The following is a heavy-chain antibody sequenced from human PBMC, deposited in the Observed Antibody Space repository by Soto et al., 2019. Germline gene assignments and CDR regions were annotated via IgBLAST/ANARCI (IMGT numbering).Heavy chain of an antibody. CDR1: GYSISGYY. D-gene: IGHD3-16*01. CDR3: ARGTFTFGPGIFDL. V-gene: IGHV4-59*01. Sequence: QVQLQESGPGVVKPSETLSLFCSISGYSISGYYLSWIRQPPGKGLEWIGYIYHSDSTTTRENPSLGSRVTMSVDTSKHQVSLSLLSVTAADTGLYYCARGTFTFGPGIFDLWGPGTQVIAS. CDR2: IYHSDST. J-gene: IGHJ4*02.